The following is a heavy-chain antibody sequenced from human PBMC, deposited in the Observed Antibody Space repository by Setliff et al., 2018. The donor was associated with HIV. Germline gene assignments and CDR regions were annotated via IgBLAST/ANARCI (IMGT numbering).Heavy chain of an antibody. V-gene: IGHV1-69*13. D-gene: IGHD6-13*01. J-gene: IGHJ4*02. Sequence: SVKVSCKASGYTFTSYAMHWVRQAPGQGLEWMGGIIPIFATTDYAQKFQGRVTIIADESTSTAYMELRSLRSDDTAVYYCARDDVFKSSSFDYWGQGTLVTVSS. CDR1: GYTFTSYA. CDR2: IIPIFATT. CDR3: ARDDVFKSSSFDY.